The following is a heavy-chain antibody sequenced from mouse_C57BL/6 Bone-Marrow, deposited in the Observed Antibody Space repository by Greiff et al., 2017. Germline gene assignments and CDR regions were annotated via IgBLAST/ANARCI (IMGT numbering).Heavy chain of an antibody. V-gene: IGHV5-6*01. CDR1: GFTFSSYG. Sequence: EVKLMESGGDLVKPGGSLKLSCAASGFTFSSYGMSWVRQTPDKRLEWVATISSGGSYTYYPDSVKGRFTISRDNAKNTLYLQMSSLKSEDTAMYYCARHWLLDYWGQGTTLTVSS. J-gene: IGHJ2*01. CDR3: ARHWLLDY. CDR2: ISSGGSYT. D-gene: IGHD2-3*01.